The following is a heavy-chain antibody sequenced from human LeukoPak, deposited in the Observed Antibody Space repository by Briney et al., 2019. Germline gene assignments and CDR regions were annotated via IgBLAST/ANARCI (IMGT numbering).Heavy chain of an antibody. CDR1: GGSISSYY. Sequence: SETLSLTCTVSGGSISSYYWSWIRQPAGEGLEWIGRIYTSGSTNYNPSLKSRVTMSVDTSKNQFSLKLSSVTAADTAVYYCAREWRSSSWYSDGYYYYYMDVWGKGTTVTVSS. CDR3: AREWRSSSWYSDGYYYYYMDV. CDR2: IYTSGST. D-gene: IGHD6-13*01. V-gene: IGHV4-4*07. J-gene: IGHJ6*03.